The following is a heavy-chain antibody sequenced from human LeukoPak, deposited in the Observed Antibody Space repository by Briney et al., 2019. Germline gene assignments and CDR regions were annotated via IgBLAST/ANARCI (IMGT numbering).Heavy chain of an antibody. CDR1: GGSISSYY. J-gene: IGHJ6*03. Sequence: PSETLSLTCTVSGGSISSYYWSWIRQPPGKGLEWIGYIYYSGSTNYNPSLKSRVTISVDTSKNQFSLKLSSVTAADTAVYYCARVRSAVTTGSYYYYMDVWGKGTTVTVSS. CDR2: IYYSGST. V-gene: IGHV4-59*01. D-gene: IGHD4-17*01. CDR3: ARVRSAVTTGSYYYYMDV.